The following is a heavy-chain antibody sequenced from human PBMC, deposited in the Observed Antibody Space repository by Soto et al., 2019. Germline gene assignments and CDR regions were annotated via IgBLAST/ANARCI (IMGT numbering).Heavy chain of an antibody. CDR2: TIPMFGTP. CDR3: ARPLRDRNYYYGMAV. Sequence: QVQLVQSGAEMKQPGASVRVSCKASGGTFSKYAFSWVRQAPGQGLEWLGGTIPMFGTPNYAQKFQGRVAMSADESTATVYMELSSLRSEDTAVYFCARPLRDRNYYYGMAVWGQGTTVTVSS. CDR1: GGTFSKYA. J-gene: IGHJ6*02. D-gene: IGHD3-22*01. V-gene: IGHV1-69*01.